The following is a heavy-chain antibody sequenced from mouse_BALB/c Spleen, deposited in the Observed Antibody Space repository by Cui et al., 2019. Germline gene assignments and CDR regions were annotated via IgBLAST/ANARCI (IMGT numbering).Heavy chain of an antibody. Sequence: VQLQQPGPLLLKPAASVKLSCKASGYTFTSYWMHWVKQRPGRGLEWIGRIDPNSGGTKYNEKFKSKATLTVDKPSSTAYMQLSSLTSEDSAVYYCARYDYYGSSYFDYWGQGTTLTVSS. CDR2: IDPNSGGT. D-gene: IGHD1-1*01. CDR1: GYTFTSYW. V-gene: IGHV1-72*01. J-gene: IGHJ2*01. CDR3: ARYDYYGSSYFDY.